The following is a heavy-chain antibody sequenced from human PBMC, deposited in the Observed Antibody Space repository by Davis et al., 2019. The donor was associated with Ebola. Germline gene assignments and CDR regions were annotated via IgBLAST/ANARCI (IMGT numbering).Heavy chain of an antibody. Sequence: GGSLRLSCKGSGYSFTSYWIGWVRQMPGKGLEWMGIIYPGDSDTRYSPSFQGQVTISADKPISTAYLQWSSLKSSDTAMYYCARGYWYFDVWGRGTLVTVSS. CDR3: ARGYWYFDV. J-gene: IGHJ2*01. V-gene: IGHV5-51*04. CDR1: GYSFTSYW. CDR2: IYPGDSDT.